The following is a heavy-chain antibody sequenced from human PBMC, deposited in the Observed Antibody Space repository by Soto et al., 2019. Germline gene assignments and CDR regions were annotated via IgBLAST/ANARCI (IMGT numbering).Heavy chain of an antibody. CDR2: TYYRSKWYN. CDR3: ARDPYNWNYGYYHYYGMDV. CDR1: GDSVSSNSAA. J-gene: IGHJ6*02. D-gene: IGHD1-7*01. Sequence: QTLSLTCAISGDSVSSNSAAWYWIRQSPSRGLEWLGRTYYRSKWYNDYAVSVKSRITINPDTSKNQFSLQLNSVTPEDTAVYYCARDPYNWNYGYYHYYGMDVWGQGTTVTVSS. V-gene: IGHV6-1*01.